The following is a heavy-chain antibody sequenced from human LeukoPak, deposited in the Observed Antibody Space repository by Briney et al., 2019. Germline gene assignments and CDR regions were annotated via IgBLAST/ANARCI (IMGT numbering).Heavy chain of an antibody. V-gene: IGHV3-64D*06. J-gene: IGHJ4*02. CDR1: GFTFSSFV. Sequence: GGSLRLSCAASGFTFSSFVMHWVRQAPGKGLEYLSAIYSDGSRTYYADSVKGGFTISRDNSKNTLYFEMSSLRVEDTAVYYCVKSPGSGWPVWGQGTLLTVSS. CDR2: IYSDGSRT. D-gene: IGHD6-19*01. CDR3: VKSPGSGWPV.